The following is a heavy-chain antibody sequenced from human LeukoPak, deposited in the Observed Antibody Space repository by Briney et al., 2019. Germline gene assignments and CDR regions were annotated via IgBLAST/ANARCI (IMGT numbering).Heavy chain of an antibody. CDR2: IYSSGGT. CDR3: ARVVVFGVVSSDYYYYYMDV. V-gene: IGHV4-4*07. CDR1: GGSISSYY. D-gene: IGHD3-3*01. Sequence: SETLSLTCTVSGGSISSYYWSWIRQPAGKGLEWIGRIYSSGGTNYSPSLKSRVTMSVDTSKNQFSLKLSSVTAADTAVYYCARVVVFGVVSSDYYYYYMDVWGKGTTVTVSS. J-gene: IGHJ6*03.